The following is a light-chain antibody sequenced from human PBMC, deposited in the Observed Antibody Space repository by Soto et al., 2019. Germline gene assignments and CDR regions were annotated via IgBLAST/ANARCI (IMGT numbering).Light chain of an antibody. V-gene: IGLV2-14*01. Sequence: QSVLTQPASVSGSPGQSITISCTGTSSDVGGYNYVSWYQQYPGKAPKLMIYEVSNRPSGVSTRFSGSKSGNTASLTISGLQPEDEADYYCTSYTRRNTLYVFGTGTKLTVL. J-gene: IGLJ1*01. CDR1: SSDVGGYNY. CDR2: EVS. CDR3: TSYTRRNTLYV.